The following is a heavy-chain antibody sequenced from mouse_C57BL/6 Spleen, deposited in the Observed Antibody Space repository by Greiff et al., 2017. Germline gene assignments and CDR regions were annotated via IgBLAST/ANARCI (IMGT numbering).Heavy chain of an antibody. CDR2: ISDGGSYT. CDR1: GFTFSSYA. D-gene: IGHD1-1*02. CDR3: ASFTTMYFDV. V-gene: IGHV5-4*01. J-gene: IGHJ1*03. Sequence: EVQLQQSGGGLVKPGGSLKLSCAASGFTFSSYAMSWVRQTPEKRLEWVATISDGGSYTYYPDNVKGRFTISRDNAKNNLYLQMSHLKSEDTAMYYCASFTTMYFDVWGTGTTVTVSS.